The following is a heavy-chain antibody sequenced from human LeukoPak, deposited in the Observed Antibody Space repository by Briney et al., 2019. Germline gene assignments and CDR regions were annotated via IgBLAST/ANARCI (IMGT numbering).Heavy chain of an antibody. J-gene: IGHJ6*02. CDR2: ISGSGGST. D-gene: IGHD3-9*01. CDR1: GFTFSGYA. V-gene: IGHV3-23*01. CDR3: AKFGTYYDILTGYSYGMDV. Sequence: GGSLRLSCAASGFTFSGYAMSWVRQAPGKGLEWVSAISGSGGSTYYADSVKGRFTISRDNSKNTLYLQMNSLRAEDTAVYHCAKFGTYYDILTGYSYGMDVWGQGTTVTVSS.